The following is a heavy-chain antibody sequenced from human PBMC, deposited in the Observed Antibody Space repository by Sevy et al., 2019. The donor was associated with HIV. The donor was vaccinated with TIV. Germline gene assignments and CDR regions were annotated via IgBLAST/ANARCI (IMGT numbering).Heavy chain of an antibody. CDR2: IKQDGSEK. CDR3: AKGGVVVPAAKPFDY. CDR1: GFTFSSYW. Sequence: GGFLRLSCAASGFTFSSYWMSWVRQAPGKGLEWVANIKQDGSEKYYVDSVKVRFTISRDNAKNSLYLHMNSLRAEDPAVYYCAKGGVVVPAAKPFDYWGQGTLVTVSS. V-gene: IGHV3-7*01. D-gene: IGHD2-2*02. J-gene: IGHJ4*02.